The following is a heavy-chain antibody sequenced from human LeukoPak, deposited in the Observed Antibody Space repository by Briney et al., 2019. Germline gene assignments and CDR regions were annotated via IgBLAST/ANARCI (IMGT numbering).Heavy chain of an antibody. D-gene: IGHD3-22*01. V-gene: IGHV4-39*01. CDR2: IYYSGST. CDR1: GVSISSYY. CDR3: ARHERGYYDSSGYYGFSDY. Sequence: SSETLSLTCTVSGVSISSYYWGWIRQPPGKGLEWIGSIYYSGSTYYNPSLKSRVTISVDTSKNQFSLKLSSVTAADTAVYYCARHERGYYDSSGYYGFSDYWGQGTLVTVSS. J-gene: IGHJ4*02.